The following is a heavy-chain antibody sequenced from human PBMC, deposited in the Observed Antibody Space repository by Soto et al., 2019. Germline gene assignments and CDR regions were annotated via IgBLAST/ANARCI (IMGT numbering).Heavy chain of an antibody. CDR1: GFTFDAYA. CDR2: ITGSGGST. D-gene: IGHD3-10*01. J-gene: IGHJ6*02. V-gene: IGHV3-23*01. Sequence: GGSLRLSCAASGFTFDAYAMSWVRQAPGKGLEWVSAITGSGGSTYYADSVKGRFTISRDNSRNTLYLQMTSLRAEDTALYYCAKGVSRGYYHYGMDVWGQGTTVTSP. CDR3: AKGVSRGYYHYGMDV.